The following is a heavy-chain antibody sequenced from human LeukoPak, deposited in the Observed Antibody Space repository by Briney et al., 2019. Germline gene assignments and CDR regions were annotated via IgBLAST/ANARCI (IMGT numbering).Heavy chain of an antibody. Sequence: PGGSLRLSCAASGFTLSRNSMNWVRQAPGKGLEWVSSISSSSSYIYYADSVKGRFTISRDNAKNTLYLQMNSLRAEDTAVYYCARSLSGYSSSLGYWGQGTLVTVSS. J-gene: IGHJ4*02. CDR2: ISSSSSYI. CDR3: ARSLSGYSSSLGY. CDR1: GFTLSRNS. V-gene: IGHV3-21*01. D-gene: IGHD6-6*01.